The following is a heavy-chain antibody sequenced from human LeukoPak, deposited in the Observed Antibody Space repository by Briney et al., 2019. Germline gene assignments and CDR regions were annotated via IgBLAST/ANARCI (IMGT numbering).Heavy chain of an antibody. CDR2: IYYSGST. J-gene: IGHJ4*02. D-gene: IGHD6-13*01. CDR3: ARWGVPAAAGTGGY. Sequence: SETLSLTCTVSGGSISSNFWSWIRPPPGKGLEWIGYIYYSGSTYYNPSLKSRVTISVDTSKNQFSLKLSSVTAADTAVYYCARWGVPAAAGTGGYWGQGTLVTVSS. CDR1: GGSISSNF. V-gene: IGHV4-59*12.